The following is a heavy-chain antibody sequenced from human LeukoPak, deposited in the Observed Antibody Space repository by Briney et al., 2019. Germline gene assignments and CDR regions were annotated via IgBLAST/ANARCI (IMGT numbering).Heavy chain of an antibody. D-gene: IGHD4-17*01. Sequence: GGSLRLSCAASGFTFSSYEMNWVRQAPGKGLEWVSYISSSGSTIYYADSVKGRFTISRDNAKNSLYLQMNSLRAEDTAVYYCAREQNTVRALPDYGGQGTLVTVSS. CDR3: AREQNTVRALPDY. CDR1: GFTFSSYE. J-gene: IGHJ4*02. CDR2: ISSSGSTI. V-gene: IGHV3-48*03.